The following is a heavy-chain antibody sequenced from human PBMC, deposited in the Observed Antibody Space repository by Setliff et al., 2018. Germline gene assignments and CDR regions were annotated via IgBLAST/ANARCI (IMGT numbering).Heavy chain of an antibody. V-gene: IGHV3-48*01. CDR2: ISTSSSTI. D-gene: IGHD2-2*01. CDR1: GFTFTVYS. CDR3: ARDISAAVPAAILYY. Sequence: AGGSLRLSCAASGFTFTVYSMNWVRQAPGKGLEWISYISTSSSTIYYADSVKGRFPISRDIAKNSLYLQMNSLRAEDTAVYYCARDISAAVPAAILYYWGQGTLVTVSS. J-gene: IGHJ4*02.